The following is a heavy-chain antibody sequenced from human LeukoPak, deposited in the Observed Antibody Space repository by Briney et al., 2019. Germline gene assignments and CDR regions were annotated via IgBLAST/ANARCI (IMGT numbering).Heavy chain of an antibody. D-gene: IGHD5-18*01. CDR3: AKDGDTAMVTPYMDV. CDR2: ISYDGSNK. J-gene: IGHJ6*04. V-gene: IGHV3-30*18. CDR1: GFTFSSYG. Sequence: GRSLRLSCAASGFTFSSYGMHWVRQAPGKGLEWVAVISYDGSNKYYADSVKGRFTISRDNSKNTLYLQMNSLRAEDTAVYYCAKDGDTAMVTPYMDVWGKGTTVTISS.